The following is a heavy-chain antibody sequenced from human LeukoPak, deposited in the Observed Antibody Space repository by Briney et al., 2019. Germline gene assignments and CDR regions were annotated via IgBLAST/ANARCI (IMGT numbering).Heavy chain of an antibody. J-gene: IGHJ4*02. CDR1: GFTFSSYE. CDR2: ISSSGSSI. CDR3: ARDNGDPRTYFDY. D-gene: IGHD4-17*01. Sequence: PGGSLRLSCAASGFTFSSYEMNWVRQAPGKGLEGISYISSSGSSIYYVDSVKGRFTISRDNAKNSLYLQMNSLRAEDTAVYYCARDNGDPRTYFDYWGQGTLVTVSS. V-gene: IGHV3-48*03.